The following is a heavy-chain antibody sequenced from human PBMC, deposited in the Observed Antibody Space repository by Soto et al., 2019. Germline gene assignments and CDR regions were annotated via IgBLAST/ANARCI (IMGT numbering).Heavy chain of an antibody. Sequence: PSETLSLTCAVYGGSFSDYYWSWIRQPPGKGLEWIGDINPSGTTNHNPSLKSRVTISLDTSKNQFSLNLTAVSAADTAVYYCGRLEGLATISYYFDYWGQGALVTVSS. CDR3: GRLEGLATISYYFDY. V-gene: IGHV4-34*01. D-gene: IGHD3-9*01. J-gene: IGHJ4*02. CDR2: INPSGTT. CDR1: GGSFSDYY.